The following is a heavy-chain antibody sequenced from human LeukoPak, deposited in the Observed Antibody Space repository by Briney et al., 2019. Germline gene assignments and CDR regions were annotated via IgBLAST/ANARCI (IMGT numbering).Heavy chain of an antibody. CDR1: GFTFSSYA. Sequence: GGSLRLSCAASGFTFSSYAMHWVRQAPGKGLEWVAVISYDGSNKYYADSVKGRFTISRDNAKYSLYLQMNSLRAEDTAVYYCARENAIAVDIWGQGTMVTVSS. V-gene: IGHV3-30-3*01. CDR3: ARENAIAVDI. CDR2: ISYDGSNK. J-gene: IGHJ3*02. D-gene: IGHD6-19*01.